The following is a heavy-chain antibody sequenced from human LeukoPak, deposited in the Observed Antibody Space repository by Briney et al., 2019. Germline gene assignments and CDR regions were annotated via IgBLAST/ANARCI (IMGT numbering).Heavy chain of an antibody. D-gene: IGHD3-3*01. V-gene: IGHV4-39*01. CDR2: IYYSGST. Sequence: PSETLSLTCTVSGGSISSSSYYWGWIRQPPGKGLEWIGSIYYSGSTYYNPSLKSRVTISVDTSKNQFSLKLSSVTAADTAVYYCARIITIFGVVIYYFDYWGQGTLVTVSS. CDR1: GGSISSSSYY. J-gene: IGHJ4*02. CDR3: ARIITIFGVVIYYFDY.